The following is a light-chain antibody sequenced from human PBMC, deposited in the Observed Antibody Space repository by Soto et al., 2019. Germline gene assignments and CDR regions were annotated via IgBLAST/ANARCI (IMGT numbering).Light chain of an antibody. Sequence: EIVLTQSPGTLSLSPGERATLSCRASQSVSNNYLAWYQQKPGQAPRLLISGASNRATGIPARFSGSGSGTDFTLTISSLEPEDFAVYYCHQRSNWWTFGQGTKVDIK. CDR2: GAS. J-gene: IGKJ1*01. CDR3: HQRSNWWT. CDR1: QSVSNNY. V-gene: IGKV3D-20*02.